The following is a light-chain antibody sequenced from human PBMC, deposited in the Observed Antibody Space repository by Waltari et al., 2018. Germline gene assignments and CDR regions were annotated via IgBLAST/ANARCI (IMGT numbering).Light chain of an antibody. J-gene: IGKJ1*01. Sequence: TGRASQRISRYLSWYQQKPGKAPKLLISAALNLQSGAPSRFSGSGSGTDFTLTINSLQPEDFATYYCQQSYSTPRTFGQGTKVEIK. CDR2: AAL. CDR3: QQSYSTPRT. V-gene: IGKV1-39*01. CDR1: QRISRY.